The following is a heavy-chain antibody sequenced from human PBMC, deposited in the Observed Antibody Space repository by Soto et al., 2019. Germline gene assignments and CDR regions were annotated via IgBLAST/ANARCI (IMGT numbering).Heavy chain of an antibody. CDR3: ARSYSSSRGGWFDP. V-gene: IGHV1-2*02. D-gene: IGHD6-6*01. Sequence: ASVKVSCKASGYTFTGYYMHWVRQAPGQGLEWMGWINPNSGGTNYAQKFQGRVTMTRDTSISTAYMELSRLRSDDTAVYYCARSYSSSRGGWFDPWGKGTRVTVSS. CDR1: GYTFTGYY. J-gene: IGHJ5*02. CDR2: INPNSGGT.